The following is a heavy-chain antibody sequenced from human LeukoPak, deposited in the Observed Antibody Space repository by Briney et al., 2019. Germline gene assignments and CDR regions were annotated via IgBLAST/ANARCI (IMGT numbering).Heavy chain of an antibody. V-gene: IGHV4-34*01. CDR1: GFTFSDYY. CDR3: ARGGIAAALSYDP. Sequence: PGGSLRLSCAASGFTFSDYYMSWIRQAPGKGLEWIGEINHSGSTNYNPSLKSRVTISVDTSKNQFSLKLSSVTAADTAVYYCARGGIAAALSYDPWGQGTLVTVSS. D-gene: IGHD6-13*01. J-gene: IGHJ5*02. CDR2: INHSGST.